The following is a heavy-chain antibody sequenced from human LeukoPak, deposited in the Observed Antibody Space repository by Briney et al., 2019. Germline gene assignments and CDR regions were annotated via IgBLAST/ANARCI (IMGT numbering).Heavy chain of an antibody. J-gene: IGHJ4*02. CDR2: ISGSGGST. D-gene: IGHD3-22*01. CDR3: AKDPLSYYDSSGYRYFDY. V-gene: IGHV3-23*01. CDR1: GFTFNNYA. Sequence: GGSLRLSCAAPGFTFNNYAVNWVRQAPGKGLEWVSGISGSGGSTYYADSVKGRFTISRDNSKNTLYLQMNRLRAEDTAVYFCAKDPLSYYDSSGYRYFDYWGQGTLVTVSS.